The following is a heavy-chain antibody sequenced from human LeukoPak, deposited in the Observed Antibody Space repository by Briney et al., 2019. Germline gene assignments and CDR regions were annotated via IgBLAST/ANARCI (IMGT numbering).Heavy chain of an antibody. D-gene: IGHD3-3*01. Sequence: ASVKVSCTASGYTFTSYGISWVRQAPGQGLEWMGWISAYNGDTNYAQKLQGRVTMTTDTSTSTAYMELRSLRSDDTAVYYCARAPEEWILRYFDYWGQGTLVTVSS. CDR3: ARAPEEWILRYFDY. CDR2: ISAYNGDT. J-gene: IGHJ4*02. CDR1: GYTFTSYG. V-gene: IGHV1-18*01.